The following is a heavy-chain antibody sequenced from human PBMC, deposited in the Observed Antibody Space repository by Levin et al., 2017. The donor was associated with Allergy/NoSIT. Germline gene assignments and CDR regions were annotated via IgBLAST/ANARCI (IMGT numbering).Heavy chain of an antibody. J-gene: IGHJ4*02. CDR2: IRSKANSYAT. D-gene: IGHD6-19*01. Sequence: GESLKISCAASGFTFSGSAMHWVRQASGKGLEWVGRIRSKANSYATAYAASVKGRFTISRDDSKNTAYLQMNSLKTEDTAVYYCTTGRTQWLVRAFDYWGQGTLVTVSS. V-gene: IGHV3-73*01. CDR3: TTGRTQWLVRAFDY. CDR1: GFTFSGSA.